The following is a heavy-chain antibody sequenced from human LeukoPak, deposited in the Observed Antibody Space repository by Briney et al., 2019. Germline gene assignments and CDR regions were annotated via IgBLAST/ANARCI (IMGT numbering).Heavy chain of an antibody. CDR3: GGRSGTSCYSHPIAY. CDR1: GFTFTNYA. J-gene: IGHJ4*02. Sequence: PGGSLRLSCAVSGFTFTNYAMSWVRQAPGKGLEWVSGIVDSGDATHYGDSVKGRFTISRDNSKNTLYLQMSSLRADDTAVYYCGGRSGTSCYSHPIAYWGQGTLVTVSS. V-gene: IGHV3-23*01. CDR2: IVDSGDAT. D-gene: IGHD2-15*01.